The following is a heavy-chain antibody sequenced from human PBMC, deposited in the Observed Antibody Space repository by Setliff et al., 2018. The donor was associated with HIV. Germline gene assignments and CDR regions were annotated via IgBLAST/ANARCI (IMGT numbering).Heavy chain of an antibody. CDR3: AKDQAVVTPRYDAFDI. V-gene: IGHV3-23*01. J-gene: IGHJ3*02. CDR2: ISSSAGST. CDR1: GFTFWSHS. D-gene: IGHD2-15*01. Sequence: GGSLRLSCAASGFTFWSHSMSWVRQTPGKGLEWVSFISSSAGSTYYSDSVKGRFTISRDNSKNTLYLQMNSLRAEDTAVYYCAKDQAVVTPRYDAFDIWGQGTMVTVSS.